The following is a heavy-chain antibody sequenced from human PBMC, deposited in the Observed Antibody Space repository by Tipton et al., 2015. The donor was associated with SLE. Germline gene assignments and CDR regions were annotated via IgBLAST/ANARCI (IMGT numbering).Heavy chain of an antibody. V-gene: IGHV4-39*01. Sequence: TLSLTCTVSGGSIATSYWGWIRQPPGKGLEWIGIIFYSGSTYYNPSLKSRVTIFVDTSKNQFSLNLTSVTAADTAVYYCARHTAYYDSSGGVGWFDPWGQGTLVTVSS. CDR3: ARHTAYYDSSGGVGWFDP. CDR2: IFYSGST. CDR1: GGSIATSY. D-gene: IGHD3-22*01. J-gene: IGHJ5*02.